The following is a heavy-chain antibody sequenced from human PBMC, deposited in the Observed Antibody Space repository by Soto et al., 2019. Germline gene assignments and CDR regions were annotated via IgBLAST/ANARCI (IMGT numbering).Heavy chain of an antibody. Sequence: PGGSLRLSCVASGFTFSDHYMDWVRQAPGKGLEWVGRIRNRANSYTIEYAASARGRFTISRDDSKNSLYLQMNSLKTEDTAVYYCTRVMRAVAGRNWFDPWGQGTLVTVSS. CDR3: TRVMRAVAGRNWFDP. V-gene: IGHV3-72*01. CDR1: GFTFSDHY. J-gene: IGHJ5*02. D-gene: IGHD6-19*01. CDR2: IRNRANSYTI.